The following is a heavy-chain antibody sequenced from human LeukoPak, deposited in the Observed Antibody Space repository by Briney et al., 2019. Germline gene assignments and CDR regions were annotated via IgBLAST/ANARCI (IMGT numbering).Heavy chain of an antibody. Sequence: ASVTVSCKASGYTFTGYYMHWVRQAPGQGLEWMGWINPNSGGTNYAQKFQGRVTMTRDTSISTAYMELSRLRSDDTAVYYCARGIREYGSGSYYNVDWGQGTLVTVSS. CDR1: GYTFTGYY. CDR2: INPNSGGT. V-gene: IGHV1-2*02. J-gene: IGHJ4*02. D-gene: IGHD3-10*01. CDR3: ARGIREYGSGSYYNVD.